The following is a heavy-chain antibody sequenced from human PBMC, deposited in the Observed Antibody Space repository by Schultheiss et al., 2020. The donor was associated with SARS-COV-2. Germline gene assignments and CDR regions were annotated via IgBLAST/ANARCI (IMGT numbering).Heavy chain of an antibody. Sequence: SVKVSCKASGGNFNMSSISWVRQAPGQGLEWMGGIIPIFGAPDYAQKFQGRVTITADKSTSTAYMDISSLRSEDTAVYYCARAFQPVAASSTYYYNMDVWGQGTTVTVSS. CDR1: GGNFNMSS. CDR2: IIPIFGAP. V-gene: IGHV1-69*06. J-gene: IGHJ6*02. CDR3: ARAFQPVAASSTYYYNMDV. D-gene: IGHD6-13*01.